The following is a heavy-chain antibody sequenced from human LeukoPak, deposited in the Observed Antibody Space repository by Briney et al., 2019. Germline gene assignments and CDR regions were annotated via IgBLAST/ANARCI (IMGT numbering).Heavy chain of an antibody. CDR3: ARLHSSGWPLDSFDI. CDR1: GYTFTSYD. D-gene: IGHD6-19*01. J-gene: IGHJ3*02. Sequence: GASVKVSCKASGYTFTSYDINWVRQAPGQGLEWMGWISAYNGNTNYAQNLQGRVTMTIDTSTTTAYMELRSLRFDDTAVYYCARLHSSGWPLDSFDIWGQGTMITVSS. CDR2: ISAYNGNT. V-gene: IGHV1-18*01.